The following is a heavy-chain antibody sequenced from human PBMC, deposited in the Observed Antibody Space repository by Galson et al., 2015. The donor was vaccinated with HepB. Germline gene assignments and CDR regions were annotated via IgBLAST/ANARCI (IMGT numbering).Heavy chain of an antibody. CDR2: MSRSTNYI. CDR1: GSILSSYS. V-gene: IGHV3-21*01. CDR3: ATNTPAAVMRASGMDV. Sequence: SLRLSCAASGSILSSYSMNWVRQAPGQGLEWVSSMSRSTNYINYADSVKGRFTVSIDNAKNSVFLQMNSLRAEDTAVYYCATNTPAAVMRASGMDVWGQGTAVTVSS. J-gene: IGHJ6*02. D-gene: IGHD2-2*01.